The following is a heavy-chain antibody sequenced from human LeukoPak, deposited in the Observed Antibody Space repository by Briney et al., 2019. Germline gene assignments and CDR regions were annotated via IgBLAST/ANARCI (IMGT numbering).Heavy chain of an antibody. CDR3: ARESGKFEY. CDR1: GLPLGEFL. V-gene: IGHV3-43*02. Sequence: GGSLRLSRVASGLPLGEFLMHWVGQAPRQGLEGVSLLSGDGVSTFFADFVKGRFRISRDNSKNHLFLEMSSLRTEDTAMYYRARESGKFEYWGQGTLVAVCS. J-gene: IGHJ4*02. CDR2: LSGDGVST.